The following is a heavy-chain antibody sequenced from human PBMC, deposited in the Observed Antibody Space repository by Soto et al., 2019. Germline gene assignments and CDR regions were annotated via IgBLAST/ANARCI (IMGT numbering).Heavy chain of an antibody. Sequence: QITLKESGPTLVEPTQTLTLTCAFSGFSLTASGVGVGWIRQPPGKALEWLAFIYWDDDKRYSPSLKIRLTIFKDTSANQVVLMMTNMDPVDTATYYCAYRQEYRGSWDSGWLDPWGQGTLVTVSS. CDR2: IYWDDDK. J-gene: IGHJ5*02. D-gene: IGHD6-6*01. CDR3: AYRQEYRGSWDSGWLDP. CDR1: GFSLTASGVG. V-gene: IGHV2-5*02.